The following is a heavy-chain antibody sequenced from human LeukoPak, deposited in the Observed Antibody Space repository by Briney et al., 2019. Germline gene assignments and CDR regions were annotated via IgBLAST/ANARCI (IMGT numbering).Heavy chain of an antibody. CDR3: ARGVYRSSGWPHDY. CDR1: GFTFSSYS. V-gene: IGHV3-48*02. J-gene: IGHJ4*02. D-gene: IGHD6-19*01. Sequence: GGSLRLSCAASGFTFSSYSMNWVRQAPGKGLEWVSYISSSSSTMYYADSVKGRFTISRDNAKNSLYLQMNSLRDEDTAVYYCARGVYRSSGWPHDYWGQGTLVTVSS. CDR2: ISSSSSTM.